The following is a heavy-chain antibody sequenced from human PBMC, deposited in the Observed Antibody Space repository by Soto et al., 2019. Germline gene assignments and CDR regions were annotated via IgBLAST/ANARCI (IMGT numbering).Heavy chain of an antibody. CDR2: INPKSGGT. D-gene: IGHD3-3*01. CDR3: ARAVGITLFGVGFGGRDYGLDV. J-gene: IGHJ6*02. CDR1: GYTFTDHY. Sequence: QVQLVQSGAEVKKPGASVKVSCKASGYTFTDHYMHWVRQAPGQGLEWMGWINPKSGGTDYAEKFQGRVTMTRDTSISTAYMELTSLKSDDTAVFYCARAVGITLFGVGFGGRDYGLDVWGQGTTVTVSS. V-gene: IGHV1-2*02.